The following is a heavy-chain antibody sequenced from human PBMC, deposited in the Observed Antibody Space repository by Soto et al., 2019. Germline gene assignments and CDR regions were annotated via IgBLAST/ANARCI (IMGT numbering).Heavy chain of an antibody. J-gene: IGHJ3*01. V-gene: IGHV3-23*01. Sequence: EVQLSQSGGGWVQPGGSLRLSCSASGFIFASYAMSWVRQAPGKGLEWVSVISGSAGTTDYAGSVTGRFTISRDNSKNTLYLHMNSLKGEDTAVYYCAKNGPAYADAFDSWGLGTMVTVSS. CDR3: AKNGPAYADAFDS. CDR1: GFIFASYA. CDR2: ISGSAGTT. D-gene: IGHD2-8*01.